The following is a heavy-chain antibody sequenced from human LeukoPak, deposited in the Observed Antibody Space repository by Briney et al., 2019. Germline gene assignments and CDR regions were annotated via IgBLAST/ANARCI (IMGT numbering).Heavy chain of an antibody. CDR1: GFTFSNAY. V-gene: IGHV3-15*07. Sequence: GGSLRLSCAASGFTFSNAYMNWVRQAPGKGLEWVGRIKPKTGGETTEYAAPVKDRFSISRDDSKSMMYLQMNSLKTEDTAVYYRITPLPYSAQGGQGTLVTVSS. D-gene: IGHD2-21*01. CDR2: IKPKTGGETT. J-gene: IGHJ4*02. CDR3: ITPLPYSAQ.